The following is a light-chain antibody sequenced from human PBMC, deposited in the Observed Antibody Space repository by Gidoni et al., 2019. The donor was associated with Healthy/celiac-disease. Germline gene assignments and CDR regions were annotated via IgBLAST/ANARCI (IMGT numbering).Light chain of an antibody. CDR1: SSNIGAGYD. V-gene: IGLV1-40*01. Sequence: QSVLTQPPSVSGAPGLRVTISCTGSSSNIGAGYDVHWYQQLPGPAPELLIYGNSNRPSGVPDRFSGYKSCTSASPAITGLQAEDEADYYCQSYDSSLSAFYVFGTGTKVTVL. J-gene: IGLJ1*01. CDR3: QSYDSSLSAFYV. CDR2: GNS.